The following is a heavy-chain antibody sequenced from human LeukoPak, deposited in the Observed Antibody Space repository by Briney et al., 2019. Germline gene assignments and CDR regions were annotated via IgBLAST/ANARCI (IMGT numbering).Heavy chain of an antibody. CDR3: AKDLRFDP. CDR1: GFTFSSYG. V-gene: IGHV3-30*18. CDR2: ISYDGSNK. J-gene: IGHJ5*02. Sequence: GGSLRLSCAASGFTFSSYGMHWVRQAPGKGLEWVAVISYDGSNKYYADSVKGRFTISRDNSKNTLYLQMNSLRAEDTAVYYCAKDLRFDPWGQRTLVTVSS.